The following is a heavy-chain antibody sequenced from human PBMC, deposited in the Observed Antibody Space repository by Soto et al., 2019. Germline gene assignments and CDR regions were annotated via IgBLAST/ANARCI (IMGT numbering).Heavy chain of an antibody. Sequence: GGSLRLSCAASGFTVSSNYMSWVRQAPGKGLEWVSVIYSGGNAYYADSVKGRFTISRDNSKNTRYIKMNSLRDEDTAVYYGAGVGPYSSGYPFDYWGQGTLVTVSS. V-gene: IGHV3-53*01. J-gene: IGHJ4*02. D-gene: IGHD3-22*01. CDR3: AGVGPYSSGYPFDY. CDR2: IYSGGNA. CDR1: GFTVSSNY.